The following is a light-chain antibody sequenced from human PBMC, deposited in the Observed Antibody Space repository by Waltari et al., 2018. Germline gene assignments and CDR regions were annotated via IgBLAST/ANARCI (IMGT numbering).Light chain of an antibody. V-gene: IGLV3-21*04. CDR1: NIGGNR. J-gene: IGLJ2*01. CDR2: DDS. CDR3: QVWDNSSDPYVV. Sequence: SYLLTQPPSVSVAPGETAKITCGGNNIGGNRGQWYQQKPGQAPVLVIFDDSDRPSGIPERFSGSNSGNTATLTITRVEAGDEADYYCQVWDNSSDPYVVFGGGTKLTVL.